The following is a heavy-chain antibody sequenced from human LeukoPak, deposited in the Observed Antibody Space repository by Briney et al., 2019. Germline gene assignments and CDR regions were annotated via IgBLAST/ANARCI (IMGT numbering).Heavy chain of an antibody. CDR2: ISYDGSNK. Sequence: GRSLRLSCAASGFTFSSYAMHWVRQAPSKGLERVAVISYDGSNKYYADSVKGRFTISRDNSKNTLYLQMNSLRAEDTAVYYCARTGTNAWFDPWGQGTLVTVSS. V-gene: IGHV3-30-3*01. D-gene: IGHD1-14*01. CDR1: GFTFSSYA. CDR3: ARTGTNAWFDP. J-gene: IGHJ5*02.